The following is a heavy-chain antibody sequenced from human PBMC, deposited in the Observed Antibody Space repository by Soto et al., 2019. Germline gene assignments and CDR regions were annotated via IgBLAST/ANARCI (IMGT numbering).Heavy chain of an antibody. Sequence: QVQLVQSGGEVKKPGASVRVSCKASGYTFRNYGVSGVRQAPGQGLEWMGWISAFDGNTNYTEKFQDRVTMTTDTSTGTAYMELRSLRSDDTAMYFCARDGQFHLIHDAFDLWGQGTMVTVSS. D-gene: IGHD6-19*01. V-gene: IGHV1-18*01. CDR3: ARDGQFHLIHDAFDL. CDR2: ISAFDGNT. J-gene: IGHJ3*01. CDR1: GYTFRNYG.